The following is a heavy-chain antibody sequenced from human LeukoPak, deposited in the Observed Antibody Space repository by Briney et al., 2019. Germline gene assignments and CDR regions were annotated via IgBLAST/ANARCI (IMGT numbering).Heavy chain of an antibody. CDR1: GGSISSYY. V-gene: IGHV4-59*01. CDR3: ARGRHYYGSGFRYYGMDV. Sequence: PSETLSLTCTVSGGSISSYYWSWIRQPPGKGLEWIGYIYYSGSTNYNPSLKSRVTISVDTSKNQFSLKLSSVTAADTAVYYCARGRHYYGSGFRYYGMDVWGQGTTVTVSS. J-gene: IGHJ6*02. D-gene: IGHD3-10*01. CDR2: IYYSGST.